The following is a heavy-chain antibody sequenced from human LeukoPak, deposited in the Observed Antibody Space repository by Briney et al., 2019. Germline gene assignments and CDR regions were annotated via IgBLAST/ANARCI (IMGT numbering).Heavy chain of an antibody. CDR3: ARGNSGSYSQDWFDP. CDR2: ISWNSGTI. CDR1: GFTFDDYA. Sequence: GGFLRLSCAASGFTFDDYAMHWVRQAPGKGLEWVSGISWNSGTIGYADSVKGRFTISRDNAKNSLYLQMNSLRDDDMALYYCARGNSGSYSQDWFDPWGQGTLVTVSS. D-gene: IGHD1-26*01. V-gene: IGHV3-9*03. J-gene: IGHJ5*02.